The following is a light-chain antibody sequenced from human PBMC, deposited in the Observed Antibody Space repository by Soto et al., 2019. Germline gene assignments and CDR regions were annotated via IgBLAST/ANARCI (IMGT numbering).Light chain of an antibody. CDR2: EAP. CDR1: SSDVGRCNL. CDR3: CSYAGGGTSRV. V-gene: IGLV2-23*01. J-gene: IGLJ1*01. Sequence: QSALTQPASMSGSPGQSITISFTGTSSDVGRCNLVSWFHQHPDKAPKVIIFEAPQRPSGVSHRFSGSRSGNTASLTISGLQAEDEADYYCCSYAGGGTSRVFGTGTKLTVL.